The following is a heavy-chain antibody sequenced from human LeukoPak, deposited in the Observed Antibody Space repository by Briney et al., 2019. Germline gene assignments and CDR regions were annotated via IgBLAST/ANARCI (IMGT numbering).Heavy chain of an antibody. V-gene: IGHV1-18*01. Sequence: ASVKVSCKASGYTFTSYGISWVRQAPGQGLEWMGWISAYNGNTNYAQKLQGRVTMTTDTSTSTAYMELRSLRSDDTAVYYCARDGGYCSSTSCPPDYMDVWGKGTTVTVSS. CDR3: ARDGGYCSSTSCPPDYMDV. D-gene: IGHD2-2*01. CDR1: GYTFTSYG. CDR2: ISAYNGNT. J-gene: IGHJ6*03.